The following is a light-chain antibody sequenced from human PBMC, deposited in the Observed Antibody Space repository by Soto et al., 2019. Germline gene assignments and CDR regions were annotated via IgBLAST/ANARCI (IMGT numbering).Light chain of an antibody. CDR2: GVS. CDR1: QSVPSNY. Sequence: EIVLTQSPATLALSPGERTPRACSHIQSVPSNYLAWHQQTPGQAPRLLSYGVSSRATGIPDRFSGGGSGTEFTLTISSLQSEDVAVYDCLQYYNWPPWTFGQGTKVEIK. J-gene: IGKJ1*01. CDR3: LQYYNWPPWT. V-gene: IGKV3D-7*01.